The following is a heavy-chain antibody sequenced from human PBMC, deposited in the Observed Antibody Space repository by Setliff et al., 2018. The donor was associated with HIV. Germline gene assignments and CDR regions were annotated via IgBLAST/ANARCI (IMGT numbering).Heavy chain of an antibody. J-gene: IGHJ5*02. V-gene: IGHV3-53*01. CDR1: GFTVSTNY. CDR2: IYGDGRT. Sequence: GGSLRLSCEVSGFTVSTNYMTWVRQAPGKGLEWVSTIYGDGRTFYTESVEGRFTISRDNSNNILYLQMNSLLVDDTAVYYCAKGVKWLDPWGQGTLVTVSS. D-gene: IGHD3-16*01. CDR3: AKGVKWLDP.